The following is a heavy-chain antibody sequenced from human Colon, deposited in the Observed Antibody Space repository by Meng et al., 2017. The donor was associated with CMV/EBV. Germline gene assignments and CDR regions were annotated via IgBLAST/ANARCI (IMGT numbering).Heavy chain of an antibody. Sequence: GESLKISCAASGFTFSDYAMHWVRQAPGKGLDWVAVISYDGNNEYYADSVKGRFTISRDNSKNTLHLQMNRLTTEDTAIYYCARDLRKAYNVLYYYCYGLDVWGQGTTVTVSS. V-gene: IGHV3-30-3*01. D-gene: IGHD3-10*01. CDR2: ISYDGNNE. CDR1: GFTFSDYA. J-gene: IGHJ6*02. CDR3: ARDLRKAYNVLYYYCYGLDV.